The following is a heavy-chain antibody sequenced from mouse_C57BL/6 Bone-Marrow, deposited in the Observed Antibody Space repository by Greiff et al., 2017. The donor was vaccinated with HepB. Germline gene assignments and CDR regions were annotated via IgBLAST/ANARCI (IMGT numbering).Heavy chain of an antibody. CDR2: INPYNGDT. J-gene: IGHJ4*01. V-gene: IGHV1-20*01. Sequence: VQLQQSGPELVKPGDSVKISCKASGYSFTGYFMNWVMQSHGKSLEWIGRINPYNGDTFYNQKFKGKATLTVDKSSSTAHMELRSLTSEDSAVYYCARFPYYYGSSLYAMDYWGQGTSVTVSS. D-gene: IGHD1-1*01. CDR1: GYSFTGYF. CDR3: ARFPYYYGSSLYAMDY.